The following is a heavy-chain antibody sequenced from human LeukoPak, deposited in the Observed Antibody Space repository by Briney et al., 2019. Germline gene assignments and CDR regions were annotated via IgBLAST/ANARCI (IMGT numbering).Heavy chain of an antibody. CDR2: ISYDGSNK. Sequence: GGSLRLSCAASGFTFSSYAMHWVRQAPGKGLEWVAVISYDGSNKYYADSVKGRFTISRDDSKNTLYLQMNSLRAEDTAVYYCASRSEVCPSSTSCYVGYWGQGTLVTVSS. D-gene: IGHD2-2*01. V-gene: IGHV3-30-3*01. CDR1: GFTFSSYA. J-gene: IGHJ4*02. CDR3: ASRSEVCPSSTSCYVGY.